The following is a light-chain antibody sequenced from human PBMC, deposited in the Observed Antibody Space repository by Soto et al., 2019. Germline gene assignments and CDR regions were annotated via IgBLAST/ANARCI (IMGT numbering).Light chain of an antibody. CDR3: CSYAGSYTYV. CDR1: SSDVGGYNY. J-gene: IGLJ1*01. V-gene: IGLV2-11*01. Sequence: QSVLTQPRSVSGSPGQSVTISCTGTSSDVGGYNYVSWYQQHPGKAPKLIMYDVSKRPSGVPDRFSGYKSGKTASLTISGLQAEDEAEYYCCSYAGSYTYVFGTGTKVTVL. CDR2: DVS.